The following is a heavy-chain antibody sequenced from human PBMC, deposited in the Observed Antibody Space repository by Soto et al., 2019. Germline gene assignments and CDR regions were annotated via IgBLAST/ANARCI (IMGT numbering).Heavy chain of an antibody. CDR3: ARGAEYQVLSRDYFYGMDV. V-gene: IGHV3-30*03. CDR1: TFTLSTYG. J-gene: IGHJ6*02. CDR2: ISYDGNNK. Sequence: QVQLVESGGGVVQPGRSLRLSCAASTFTLSTYGMHWVRQAPGKGLEWVAVISYDGNNKYYADSVKGRFTISRDNSSNTLSLQMNRLTNEDTAVYYCARGAEYQVLSRDYFYGMDVWGQGIMVTVSS. D-gene: IGHD2-2*01.